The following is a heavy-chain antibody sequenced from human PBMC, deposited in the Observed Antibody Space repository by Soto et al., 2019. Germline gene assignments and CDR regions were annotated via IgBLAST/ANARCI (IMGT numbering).Heavy chain of an antibody. CDR2: IKSKNYGGTT. Sequence: EVQLVESGGGLVKPGGSLRLSCVGSGFTFSNVWMSWVRQAPGKGLEWVGRIKSKNYGGTTDYAAPVKGRFAISRDDLKDTMYLQMNSLKNEDAAVYFCATESGRDGSSWAFDYWGQGALVTVSS. CDR3: ATESGRDGSSWAFDY. V-gene: IGHV3-15*01. D-gene: IGHD6-13*01. J-gene: IGHJ4*02. CDR1: GFTFSNVW.